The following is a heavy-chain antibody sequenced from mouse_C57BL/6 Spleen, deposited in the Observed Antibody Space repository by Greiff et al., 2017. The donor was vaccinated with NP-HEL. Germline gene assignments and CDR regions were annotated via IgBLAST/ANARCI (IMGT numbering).Heavy chain of an antibody. CDR2: ISSGGDYI. J-gene: IGHJ4*01. V-gene: IGHV5-9-1*02. CDR3: TRDRLLYGTAMDY. CDR1: GFTFSSYA. D-gene: IGHD1-1*01. Sequence: EVMLVESGEGLVKPGGSLKLSCAASGFTFSSYAMSWVRQTPEKRLEWVAYISSGGDYIYYADTVKGRFTISRDNARNTLYLQMSSLKSEDTAMYYCTRDRLLYGTAMDYWGQGTSVTVSS.